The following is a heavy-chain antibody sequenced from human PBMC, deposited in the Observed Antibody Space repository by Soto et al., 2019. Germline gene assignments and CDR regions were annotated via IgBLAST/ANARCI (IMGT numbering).Heavy chain of an antibody. CDR1: GGTFSRYS. Sequence: GGSRRLSCAASGGTFSRYSMNGGRQAPGKGLEWVSSISSSSSYIYYADSVKGRFTISRDNAKNSLYLQMNSLRAEDTAVYYCAISSTKYCSSTSCYAFDIWGQGTMVTVSS. D-gene: IGHD2-2*01. CDR2: ISSSSSYI. CDR3: AISSTKYCSSTSCYAFDI. J-gene: IGHJ3*02. V-gene: IGHV3-21*01.